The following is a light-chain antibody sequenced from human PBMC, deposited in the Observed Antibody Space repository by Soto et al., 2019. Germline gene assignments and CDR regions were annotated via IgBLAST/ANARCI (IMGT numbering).Light chain of an antibody. CDR1: QSVLYSPNNKNY. CDR2: WAS. Sequence: DIVMTQSPDSLSVSLGERATINCKSSQSVLYSPNNKNYLAWYQQKPGQPPKLLIYWASTRESGVPGRFSGSGSGTDFTLTISSLQAEDVAVYYCQQYYSPPWTFGQGTTGDIK. CDR3: QQYYSPPWT. J-gene: IGKJ1*01. V-gene: IGKV4-1*01.